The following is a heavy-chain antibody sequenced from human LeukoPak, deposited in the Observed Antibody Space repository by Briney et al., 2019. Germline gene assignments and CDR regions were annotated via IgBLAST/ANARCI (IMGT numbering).Heavy chain of an antibody. Sequence: ASVKVSCKASGYTFTGYYMHWVRQAPGQGLEWMGWINPNSGGTNYAQKFQGWVTVTRDTSISTAYMELSRLRSDDTAVYYCARGGITGTTRGPTRLNDAFGIWGQGTMVTVSS. CDR1: GYTFTGYY. CDR3: ARGGITGTTRGPTRLNDAFGI. V-gene: IGHV1-2*04. CDR2: INPNSGGT. D-gene: IGHD1-20*01. J-gene: IGHJ3*02.